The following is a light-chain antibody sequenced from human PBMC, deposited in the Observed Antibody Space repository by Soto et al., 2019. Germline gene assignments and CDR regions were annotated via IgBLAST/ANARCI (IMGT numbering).Light chain of an antibody. CDR2: SDK. V-gene: IGLV1-44*01. J-gene: IGLJ3*02. Sequence: QSVLTQPPSVSGTPGQTVTISCSGSSSNIGSNTVSWYQQLPGTAPTLLIYSDKQRPSGVPDRFSGSKSGTSASLAISGLQSEDEADYYCAAWDDSLNGPVFGGGTKLTVL. CDR1: SSNIGSNT. CDR3: AAWDDSLNGPV.